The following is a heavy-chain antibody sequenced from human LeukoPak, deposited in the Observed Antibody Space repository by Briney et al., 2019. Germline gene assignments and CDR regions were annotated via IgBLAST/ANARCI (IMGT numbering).Heavy chain of an antibody. CDR3: ARGAGKAGSSWYYWFDP. J-gene: IGHJ5*02. V-gene: IGHV1-2*02. Sequence: GASVKVSCKASGYTFTGYYMHWVRQAPGQGLEWMGWINPNSGGTNYAQKFQGRVTMTRDTSISTDYMELSRLRSDDTAVYYCARGAGKAGSSWYYWFDPWGQGTLVTVSS. CDR2: INPNSGGT. CDR1: GYTFTGYY. D-gene: IGHD6-13*01.